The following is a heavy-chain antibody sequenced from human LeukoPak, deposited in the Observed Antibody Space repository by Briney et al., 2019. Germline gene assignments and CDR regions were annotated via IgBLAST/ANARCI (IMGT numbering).Heavy chain of an antibody. CDR3: ARGAFADSWFGELLYDWFDP. J-gene: IGHJ5*02. CDR1: GYTFTSYG. D-gene: IGHD3-10*01. CDR2: ISAYNGNT. V-gene: IGHV1-18*01. Sequence: ASVKVSCKASGYTFTSYGISWVRQAPGQGLEWMGWISAYNGNTNYAQKLQGRVTMTTDTSTSTAYMELRSLRSDDTAVYYCARGAFADSWFGELLYDWFDPWGQGTLVTVSS.